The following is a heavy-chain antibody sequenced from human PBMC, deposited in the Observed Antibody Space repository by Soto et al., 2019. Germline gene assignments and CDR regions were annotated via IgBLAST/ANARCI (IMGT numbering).Heavy chain of an antibody. Sequence: GGSLRLSCAASGFNFNSYTINWVRQAPGKRLEWLSSISSSGYIFSTDSVRGRFTISRDNAKNSVYLQINSLRAEDTAVYFCARDCSGGSCYPRMDVWGQGTTVTVSS. J-gene: IGHJ6*02. CDR1: GFNFNSYT. CDR2: ISSSGYI. V-gene: IGHV3-21*01. D-gene: IGHD2-15*01. CDR3: ARDCSGGSCYPRMDV.